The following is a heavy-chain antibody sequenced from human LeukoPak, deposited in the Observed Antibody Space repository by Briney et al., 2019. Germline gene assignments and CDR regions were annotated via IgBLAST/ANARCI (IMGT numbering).Heavy chain of an antibody. CDR1: GGTFSSYA. J-gene: IGHJ4*02. V-gene: IGHV1-69*01. CDR3: ARDDYYDSSGYPDF. CDR2: IIPIFGTA. Sequence: SVKVSCKASGGTFSSYAISWVRQAPGQGLEWMGGIIPIFGTAHYAQRFQGRVTITADESTSTAYMELSSLRSEHTAVYYCARDDYYDSSGYPDFWGQGTLVTVSS. D-gene: IGHD3-22*01.